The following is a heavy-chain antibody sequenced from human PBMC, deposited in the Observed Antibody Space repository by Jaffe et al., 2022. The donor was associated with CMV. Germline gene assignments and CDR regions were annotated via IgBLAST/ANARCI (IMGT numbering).Heavy chain of an antibody. D-gene: IGHD5-18*01. CDR1: GYTFSDYY. V-gene: IGHV1-2*02. CDR3: ARESLSNTSWFDP. CDR2: INSNSGAT. Sequence: QVQLVQSGAEVKEPGASVKVSCRASGYTFSDYYIHWVRQAPGQGLEWMGWINSNSGATFFAHNLEGRLTVTRDTSLSIVHMELSRLTSDDTAVYYCARESLSNTSWFDPWGQGILVTVSS. J-gene: IGHJ5*02.